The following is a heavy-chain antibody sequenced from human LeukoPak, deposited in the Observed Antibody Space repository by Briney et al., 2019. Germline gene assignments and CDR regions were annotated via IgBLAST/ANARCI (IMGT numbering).Heavy chain of an antibody. CDR1: GYTFTGYY. J-gene: IGHJ3*02. CDR3: AAIFGVVPSGAFDI. CDR2: INPNSAGT. V-gene: IGHV1-2*02. D-gene: IGHD3-3*01. Sequence: GASVKVSCKASGYTFTGYYMHWVRQAPGQGLEWMGWINPNSAGTNYAQKFQGRVTMTRDTSISTAYMELSRLRSDDTAVYYCAAIFGVVPSGAFDIWGQGTMVTVSS.